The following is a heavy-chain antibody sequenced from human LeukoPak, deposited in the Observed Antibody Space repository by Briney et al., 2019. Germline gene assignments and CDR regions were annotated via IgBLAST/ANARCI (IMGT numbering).Heavy chain of an antibody. CDR2: IYGGGTT. D-gene: IGHD3-10*01. CDR3: ARDVARGVSHAFDI. J-gene: IGHJ3*02. Sequence: GGSLRLSCAASGFTVSNNYMTWVRQAPGKGLEWVSVIYGGGTTYYADSVKGRFTISRDSSKNTLFLQMNSLRAEDTAVYYCARDVARGVSHAFDIWGQGTLVTVSS. CDR1: GFTVSNNY. V-gene: IGHV3-53*01.